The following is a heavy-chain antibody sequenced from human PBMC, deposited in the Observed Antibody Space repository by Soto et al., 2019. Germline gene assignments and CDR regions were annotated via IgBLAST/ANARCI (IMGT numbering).Heavy chain of an antibody. Sequence: ASVKVSCKASGDTFTGYAMHWVRQAPGQRLEWMGWINAGNGNTKYSQKFQGRVTITRDTSASTAYMELSSLRSEDTAVYYCAGAVAVAAAFHYWGKGPLVTSP. J-gene: IGHJ4*02. CDR1: GDTFTGYA. V-gene: IGHV1-3*01. D-gene: IGHD6-19*01. CDR3: AGAVAVAAAFHY. CDR2: INAGNGNT.